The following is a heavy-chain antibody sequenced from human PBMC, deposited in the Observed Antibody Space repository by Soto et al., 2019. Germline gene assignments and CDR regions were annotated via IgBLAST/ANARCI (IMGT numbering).Heavy chain of an antibody. V-gene: IGHV1-18*01. CDR3: ARVSGDFWSGPNYYYYYGMDV. CDR2: ISAYNGNT. D-gene: IGHD3-3*01. CDR1: GYTFTSYG. J-gene: IGHJ6*02. Sequence: QVQLVQSGAEVKKPGASVKVSCKASGYTFTSYGISWVRQAPGQGLEWMGWISAYNGNTNYAQKLQGRVTMTIDTSTSTAYMELRSLRSDDTAVYYCARVSGDFWSGPNYYYYYGMDVWGQGTTVTVSS.